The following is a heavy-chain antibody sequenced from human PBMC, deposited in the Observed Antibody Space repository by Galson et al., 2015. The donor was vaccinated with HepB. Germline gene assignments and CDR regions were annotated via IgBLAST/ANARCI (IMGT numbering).Heavy chain of an antibody. CDR1: GYTFTGYY. V-gene: IGHV1-2*06. CDR3: ARVAGVIANYFDY. J-gene: IGHJ4*02. CDR2: INPNSGGT. D-gene: IGHD3-16*02. Sequence: SVKVSCKASGYTFTGYYMHWVRQAPGQGLEWMGRINPNSGGTNYAQKFQGRVTMTRDTSISTAYMELSRLRSDDTAVYYCARVAGVIANYFDYWGQGTLVTVSS.